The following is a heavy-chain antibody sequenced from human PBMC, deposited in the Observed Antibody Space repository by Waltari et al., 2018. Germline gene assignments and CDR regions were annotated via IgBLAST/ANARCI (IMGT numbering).Heavy chain of an antibody. CDR2: IYHSGNT. V-gene: IGHV4-38-2*02. Sequence: QVQLQESGPGLVKPSETLSLTCTVSGSSITSGYYWGCIRQPPGKGLEWIGSIYHSGNTYYNPSLKGRLTISVDTSKNQFSLRLSSVTAADTAVYYCARAPMSGAATGTFDFWGLGSLVTVSP. J-gene: IGHJ4*02. CDR3: ARAPMSGAATGTFDF. D-gene: IGHD6-13*01. CDR1: GSSITSGYY.